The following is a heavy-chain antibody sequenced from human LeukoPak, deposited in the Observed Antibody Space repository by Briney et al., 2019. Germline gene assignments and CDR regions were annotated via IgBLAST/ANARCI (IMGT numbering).Heavy chain of an antibody. Sequence: SETLSLTCTVSGGSISSGDYYWSWIRQPPGKGLEWIGYIYYSGSTYYSPSLKSRVTISVDTSKNQFSLKLSSVTAADTAVYYCARVSAVTYYFDYWDQGTLVTVSS. J-gene: IGHJ4*02. CDR3: ARVSAVTYYFDY. D-gene: IGHD4-17*01. CDR1: GGSISSGDYY. CDR2: IYYSGST. V-gene: IGHV4-30-4*01.